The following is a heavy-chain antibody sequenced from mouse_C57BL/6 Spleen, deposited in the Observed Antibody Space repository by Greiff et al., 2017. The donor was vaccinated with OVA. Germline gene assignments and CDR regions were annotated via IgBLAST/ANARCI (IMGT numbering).Heavy chain of an antibody. CDR2: IHPNSGST. CDR1: GYTFTSYW. Sequence: VKLQQPGAELVKPGASVKLSCKASGYTFTSYWMHWVKQRPGQGLEWIGMIHPNSGSTNYNEKFKSKATLTVDKSSSTAYMQLSSLTSEDSAVYYCARSHYGNYDAMDYWGQGTSVTVSS. CDR3: ARSHYGNYDAMDY. D-gene: IGHD2-1*01. V-gene: IGHV1-64*01. J-gene: IGHJ4*01.